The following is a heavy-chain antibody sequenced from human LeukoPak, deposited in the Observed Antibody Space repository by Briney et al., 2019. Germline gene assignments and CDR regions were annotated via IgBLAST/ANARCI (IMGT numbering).Heavy chain of an antibody. Sequence: GGSLRLSCAASAFTFSGYWMSWVRQAPGKGLEWVAIIKQDGTDKYYVDSVKGRFTISRDNAKNSLYLQMNNLRVEDTAVYYCAGDRWFGEPGGGQGTLVTVSS. CDR1: AFTFSGYW. V-gene: IGHV3-7*04. D-gene: IGHD3-10*01. J-gene: IGHJ4*02. CDR3: AGDRWFGEPG. CDR2: IKQDGTDK.